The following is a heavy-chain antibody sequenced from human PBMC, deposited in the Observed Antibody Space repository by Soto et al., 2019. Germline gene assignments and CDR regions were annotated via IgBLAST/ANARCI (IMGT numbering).Heavy chain of an antibody. J-gene: IGHJ4*02. Sequence: QVQLQPWGAGLLKPSETLSLPCAVYGGSFSGYYWSWIRPPPGKGLAWIGEINHSGSTNYNPSLKSRVTISVDTSKNQVSLKLSSVTAADTAVYYCARLEYSGYDRFDYWGQGTLVTVSS. D-gene: IGHD5-12*01. CDR1: GGSFSGYY. CDR2: INHSGST. V-gene: IGHV4-34*01. CDR3: ARLEYSGYDRFDY.